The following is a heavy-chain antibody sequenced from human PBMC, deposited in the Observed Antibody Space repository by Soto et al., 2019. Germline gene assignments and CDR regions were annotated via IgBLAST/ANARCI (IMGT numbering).Heavy chain of an antibody. CDR2: VYWDDDK. CDR3: ALMIEGAFLDH. V-gene: IGHV2-5*02. D-gene: IGHD2-21*01. J-gene: IGHJ4*02. CDR1: WVSLSTSGMG. Sequence: QVTLKESGPTLVKPTQTLTLTCTFSWVSLSTSGMGVGWIRQPPGKALEWLALVYWDDDKRYSPSLKSRLTITKDTSKNQVVLTMTYMDPVDTATYYCALMIEGAFLDHWGQGTLVNYSS.